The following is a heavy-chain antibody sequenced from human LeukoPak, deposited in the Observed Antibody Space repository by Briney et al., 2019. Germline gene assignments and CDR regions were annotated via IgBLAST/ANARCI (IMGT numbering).Heavy chain of an antibody. V-gene: IGHV3-11*01. D-gene: IGHD2-2*01. CDR2: ISSSGSTI. CDR3: ARDRGYCSSTSCYRILYYYGMDV. CDR1: GFTSSDYY. Sequence: GGSLRLSCAASGFTSSDYYMSWIRQAPGKGLEWVSHISSSGSTIYYADSVRGRFTISRDNAKNSLYLQMNSLRAEDTAVYYCARDRGYCSSTSCYRILYYYGMDVWGQGTTVTVSS. J-gene: IGHJ6*02.